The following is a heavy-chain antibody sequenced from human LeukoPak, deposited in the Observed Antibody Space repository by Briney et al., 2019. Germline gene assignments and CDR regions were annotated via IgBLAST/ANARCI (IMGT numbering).Heavy chain of an antibody. D-gene: IGHD6-19*01. CDR1: GFTFSNSA. Sequence: GGSLRLSCAASGFTFSNSAMSWVRQAPGKGLEWVSTLSGSGITTYYADSVKGRFTISRDNSKNTLYLQMNTLRAEDSALYYCAKGIYSSGWSYFDYGGHGTLVTVSA. J-gene: IGHJ4*01. V-gene: IGHV3-23*01. CDR2: LSGSGITT. CDR3: AKGIYSSGWSYFDY.